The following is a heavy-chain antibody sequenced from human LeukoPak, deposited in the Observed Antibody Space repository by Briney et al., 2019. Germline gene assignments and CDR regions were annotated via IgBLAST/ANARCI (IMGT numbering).Heavy chain of an antibody. J-gene: IGHJ4*02. D-gene: IGHD2-15*01. CDR3: ARDRWHGGFDY. CDR1: GFTFSSYE. Sequence: GGSLRLSCAASGFTFSSYEMNWVRQAPGKWLEWVSYISSSSRSMYYADSVKGRFTISRDNAKNSLYLQMNSLRDDDTAVYYCARDRWHGGFDYWGQGTLVTVSS. V-gene: IGHV3-48*03. CDR2: ISSSSRSM.